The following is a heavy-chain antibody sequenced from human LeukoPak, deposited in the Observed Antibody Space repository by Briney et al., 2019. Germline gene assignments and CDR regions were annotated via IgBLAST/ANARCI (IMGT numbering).Heavy chain of an antibody. CDR3: ARERITRLRGPFEV. D-gene: IGHD3-10*01. CDR2: LLPISGSA. Sequence: SVKVSCKASGGTLSGYGLSWVRQAPGQGLEWMGGLLPISGSANYAQKLQDRLTITADESTATAYMELSRLRSEDTAIYYCARERITRLRGPFEVWGQGTAVTVSS. J-gene: IGHJ3*01. V-gene: IGHV1-69*01. CDR1: GGTLSGYG.